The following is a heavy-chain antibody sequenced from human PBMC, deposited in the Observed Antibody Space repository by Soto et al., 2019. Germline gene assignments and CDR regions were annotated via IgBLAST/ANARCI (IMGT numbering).Heavy chain of an antibody. CDR3: AREYKILWFGGSERGKNWFGP. Sequence: EAQLVESGGGLVQPGGSLRLSCAASGFTFKSYWMSWVRQAPGKGLEWVANISQDGSEKYYAESVKGRFTISRDNANDSVFLQLNSLRAEDSAVYCCAREYKILWFGGSERGKNWFGPWGQGAQVIVSS. V-gene: IGHV3-7*03. CDR1: GFTFKSYW. D-gene: IGHD3-10*01. CDR2: ISQDGSEK. J-gene: IGHJ5*02.